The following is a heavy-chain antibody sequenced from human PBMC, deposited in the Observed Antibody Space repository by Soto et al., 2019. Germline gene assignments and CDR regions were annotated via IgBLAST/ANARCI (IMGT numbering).Heavy chain of an antibody. J-gene: IGHJ4*02. CDR3: ARDPTPMVRGVTIFDY. V-gene: IGHV1-69*08. D-gene: IGHD3-10*01. CDR2: IIPILGIA. Sequence: QVQLVQSGAEVKKPGSSVKVSCKASGGTFSSYTISWVRQAPGQGLEWMGRIIPILGIANYAQKFQGRVTITADKSTSTAYMELSSLRSDDTAVYYCARDPTPMVRGVTIFDYWGQGTLVTVSS. CDR1: GGTFSSYT.